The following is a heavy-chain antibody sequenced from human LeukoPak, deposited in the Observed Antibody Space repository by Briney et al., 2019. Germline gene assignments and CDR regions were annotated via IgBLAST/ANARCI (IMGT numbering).Heavy chain of an antibody. CDR1: GGSIRSSSYY. Sequence: PSETLSLTCTVSGGSIRSSSYYWGWIRQPPGKGLEWIGSIYYSGSTYYNPSLKSRVTISVDTSKNQFSLKLSSVTAADTAVYYCARESREAASGTYWYFDLWGRGTLVTVSS. CDR3: ARESREAASGTYWYFDL. CDR2: IYYSGST. J-gene: IGHJ2*01. V-gene: IGHV4-39*07. D-gene: IGHD6-13*01.